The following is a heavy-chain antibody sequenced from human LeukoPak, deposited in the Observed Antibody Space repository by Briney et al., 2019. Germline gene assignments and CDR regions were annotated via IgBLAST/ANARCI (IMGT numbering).Heavy chain of an antibody. D-gene: IGHD5-12*01. CDR3: ARYDVVATNWFDP. CDR2: VTHRGST. CDR1: GGSFSGYY. V-gene: IGHV4-34*01. J-gene: IGHJ5*02. Sequence: PSETLSLTCAVSGGSFSGYYWSWIRQPPGKGLEWIGEVTHRGSTNYNPSLKSRVTISVDTSKNQSSLRLNAETAADTAVYYCARYDVVATNWFDPWGQGTLVTVSS.